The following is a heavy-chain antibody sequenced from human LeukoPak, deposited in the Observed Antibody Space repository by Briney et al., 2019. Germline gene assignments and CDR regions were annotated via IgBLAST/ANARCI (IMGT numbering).Heavy chain of an antibody. CDR1: GFTFSSYW. CDR2: VNSDGSGT. D-gene: IGHD6-19*01. J-gene: IGHJ4*02. CDR3: ARGASSAWYQHFDF. V-gene: IGHV3-74*01. Sequence: GGFLRLSCAASGFTFSSYWVHWVRQAPGKGLVWVSHVNSDGSGTSYADSVKGRFTISRDNAKNTLYLQMNSLRAEDTAVYYCARGASSAWYQHFDFWGQGTLVTVSS.